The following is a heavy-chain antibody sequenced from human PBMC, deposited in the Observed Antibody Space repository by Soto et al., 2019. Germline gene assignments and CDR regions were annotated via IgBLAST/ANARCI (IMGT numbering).Heavy chain of an antibody. CDR2: ISYDGSNK. CDR3: ARSHEKWFGDAHGMDV. CDR1: GFTFSSYA. V-gene: IGHV3-30-3*01. J-gene: IGHJ6*02. D-gene: IGHD3-10*01. Sequence: QVQLVESGGGVVQPGRSLRLSCAASGFTFSSYAMHWVRQAPGKGLEWVAVISYDGSNKYYADSVKGRFTISRDNSKNTLYLQMNSLRAEDTAVYYCARSHEKWFGDAHGMDVWGQGTTVTVSS.